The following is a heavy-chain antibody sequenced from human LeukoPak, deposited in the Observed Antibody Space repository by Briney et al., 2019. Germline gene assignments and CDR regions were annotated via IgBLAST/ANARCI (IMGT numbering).Heavy chain of an antibody. CDR2: IYSGGST. CDR1: GFTVSSNY. D-gene: IGHD3-10*01. CDR3: ARDAYYYGSGSSN. J-gene: IGHJ4*02. Sequence: GGSLRLSCAASGFTVSSNYMSWVRQAPGKGLEWVSVIYSGGSTYYADSVKGRFTISRDNSKNTLYLQMNSLRAEDTAVYYCARDAYYYGSGSSNWGQGTLVTVSS. V-gene: IGHV3-66*01.